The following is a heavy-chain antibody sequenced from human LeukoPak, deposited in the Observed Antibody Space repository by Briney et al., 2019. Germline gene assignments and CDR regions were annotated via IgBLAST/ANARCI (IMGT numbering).Heavy chain of an antibody. V-gene: IGHV4-34*01. CDR3: ARGLTKFDY. Sequence: SETLSLTCAVYGGSFSGYYWSWIRQPPGKGLEWIGEINHSGSTNYNPSLKSRVTISVDTSKNQFSLKLSSVTAADTAVYYCARGLTKFDYWGQRTLVTVSS. J-gene: IGHJ4*02. CDR2: INHSGST. CDR1: GGSFSGYY.